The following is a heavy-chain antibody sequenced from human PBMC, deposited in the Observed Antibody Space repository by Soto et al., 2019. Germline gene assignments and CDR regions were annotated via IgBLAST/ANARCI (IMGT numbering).Heavy chain of an antibody. Sequence: QVQLVEAGGGVVQPGGSLRLSCLASGLGFSGYSMHWVRQAPGKGLDWVAVIKHDGSEIYYADSVKGRFTISKDDSKNTLHLQMTALRVDDTALYYCVRVGWGYSYGNGMDGWGQGTTFTVFS. CDR2: IKHDGSEI. J-gene: IGHJ6*02. D-gene: IGHD5-18*01. V-gene: IGHV3-30*03. CDR1: GLGFSGYS. CDR3: VRVGWGYSYGNGMDG.